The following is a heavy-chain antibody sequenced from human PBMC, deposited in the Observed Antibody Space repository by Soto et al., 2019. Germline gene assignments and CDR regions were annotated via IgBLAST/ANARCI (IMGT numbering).Heavy chain of an antibody. D-gene: IGHD2-21*02. V-gene: IGHV3-74*01. CDR3: ARGDIGAFDL. J-gene: IGHJ3*01. CDR2: IHSDGSST. Sequence: EVRLVESEGGLVQPGGSLSLSCAASGFTFSYYWMHWVRQAPGQGLLWVSRIHSDGSSTTYADSVKGRFTISRDNAKNTVSLKMDSRRVEATGVYFCARGDIGAFDLRGQVTMVTVSS. CDR1: GFTFSYYW.